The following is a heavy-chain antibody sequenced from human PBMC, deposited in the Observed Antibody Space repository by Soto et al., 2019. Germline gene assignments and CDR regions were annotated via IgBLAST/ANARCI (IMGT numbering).Heavy chain of an antibody. CDR3: ARIKWCLGYCSGMDV. CDR1: GYTFSDYF. D-gene: IGHD2-21*02. J-gene: IGHJ6*02. CDR2: INPKTAAT. Sequence: QVQLVQSGAEVKKSGASVKVSCKAPGYTFSDYFIQWLRQAPGQGLEWVAWINPKTAATNYAKKFQDRVTLTSDTSFSTAYLELTRLGPDDTTVYYCARIKWCLGYCSGMDVGGQGTAVTVTS. V-gene: IGHV1-2*02.